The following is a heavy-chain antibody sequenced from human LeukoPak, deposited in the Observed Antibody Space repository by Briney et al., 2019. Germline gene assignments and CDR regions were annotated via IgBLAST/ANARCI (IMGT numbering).Heavy chain of an antibody. CDR1: GGSISSYY. J-gene: IGHJ5*02. Sequence: PSETLSLTCTVSGGSISSYYWSWIRQPPGKGLEWIGYIYYSGSTNYNPSLKSRVTISVDTSKNQFSLKLSSVTAADTAVYYCARGKVDDSSGYPKYNWFDPWGQGTLVTVSS. CDR3: ARGKVDDSSGYPKYNWFDP. CDR2: IYYSGST. V-gene: IGHV4-59*01. D-gene: IGHD3-22*01.